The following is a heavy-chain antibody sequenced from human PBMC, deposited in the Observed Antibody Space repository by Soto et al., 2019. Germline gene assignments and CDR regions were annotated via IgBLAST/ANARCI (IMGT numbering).Heavy chain of an antibody. D-gene: IGHD1-26*01. V-gene: IGHV3-30*03. CDR3: ARVGPSYGSYTAYYFDY. CDR2: ISSDGGNK. J-gene: IGHJ4*02. Sequence: QVQMVESGGGVVQPGRSLRLSCAASGFTFTNYGMHWVRQTLGRGLEWVALISSDGGNKYYADSVKGRFTISRSNSKDTVYLQMNSLRPEDTALYYRARVGPSYGSYTAYYFDYWGQGTLLTVSS. CDR1: GFTFTNYG.